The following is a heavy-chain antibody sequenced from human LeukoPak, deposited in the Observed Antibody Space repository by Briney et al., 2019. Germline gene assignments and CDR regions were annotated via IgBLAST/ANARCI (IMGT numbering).Heavy chain of an antibody. D-gene: IGHD1-26*01. J-gene: IGHJ4*02. V-gene: IGHV3-48*02. Sequence: SGGSLRLSCSASGFTFSDYTMNWVRQAPGKGLECISYISRSSDTIYYADSVKGRFTISRDNAKNSVYLQMNSLRDEDTAVYYCARGSGAPDYWGQGTLVTVSS. CDR3: ARGSGAPDY. CDR1: GFTFSDYT. CDR2: ISRSSDTI.